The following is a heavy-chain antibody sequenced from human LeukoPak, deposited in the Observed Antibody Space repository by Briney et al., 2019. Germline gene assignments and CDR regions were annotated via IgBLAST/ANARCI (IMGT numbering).Heavy chain of an antibody. D-gene: IGHD5-18*01. CDR2: IGGSGSTT. Sequence: GGSLRLSCAASGFTFSSYEMNWVRQAPGKGLEWVSAIGGSGSTTYYADSVKGRFTISRDNSKNTLYLQMNSLRAEGTAVYYCAKDTASSWWYFDLWGRGTLVTVSS. J-gene: IGHJ2*01. CDR3: AKDTASSWWYFDL. CDR1: GFTFSSYE. V-gene: IGHV3-23*01.